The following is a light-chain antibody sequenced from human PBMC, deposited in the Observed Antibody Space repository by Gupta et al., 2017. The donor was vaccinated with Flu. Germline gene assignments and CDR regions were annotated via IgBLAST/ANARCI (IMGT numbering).Light chain of an antibody. V-gene: IGKV3-11*01. CDR3: QQGGSWPT. J-gene: IGKJ1*01. CDR1: ESVRGC. CDR2: GMS. Sequence: EIMLTQSPVTLSLSPGERATLSCRASESVRGCLAWYQQRPGQAPRLLIYGMSNRASGIPDRFSGSGSGTDFTLTITGRESEDFAVYYWQQGGSWPTFGQGTKVEMK.